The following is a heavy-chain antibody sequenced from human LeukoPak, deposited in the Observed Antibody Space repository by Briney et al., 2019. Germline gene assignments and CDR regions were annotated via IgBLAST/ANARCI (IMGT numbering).Heavy chain of an antibody. CDR2: IRFDGSKK. CDR3: AKDLCGGDCDPVDY. D-gene: IGHD2-21*01. V-gene: IGHV3-30*02. Sequence: GGSLRLSCAASGFTFSSYGMHWVRQAPGKGLEWEAFIRFDGSKKYYADSVKGRFTISRDNSKNTLYLQMNSLRADNTAVYYGAKDLCGGDCDPVDYWGQGTLVTASS. J-gene: IGHJ4*02. CDR1: GFTFSSYG.